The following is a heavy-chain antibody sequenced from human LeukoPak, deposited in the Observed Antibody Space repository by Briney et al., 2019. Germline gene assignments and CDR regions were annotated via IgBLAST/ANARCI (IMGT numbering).Heavy chain of an antibody. V-gene: IGHV4-34*01. Sequence: SETLSLTCAVYSGSFTGYYWSWIRQPPGKGLEWIGEINHSGNTNYIPSLKSRVTISVDTSKSQFSLKLSSVTAADTAVYYCARLYLPSGGMDVWGRGTTVTVSS. J-gene: IGHJ6*02. CDR1: SGSFTGYY. CDR2: INHSGNT. CDR3: ARLYLPSGGMDV. D-gene: IGHD3-10*01.